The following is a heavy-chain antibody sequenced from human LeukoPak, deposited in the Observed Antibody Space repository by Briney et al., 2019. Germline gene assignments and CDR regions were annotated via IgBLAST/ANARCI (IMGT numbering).Heavy chain of an antibody. J-gene: IGHJ4*02. CDR1: GFSFSDFW. CDR3: ARDGHGYSTY. D-gene: IGHD1-26*01. CDR2: IDQDGYEK. Sequence: PGGSLRLSCAASGFSFSDFWMSWVRQAPGKGLEWVANIDQDGYEKYYVDSVKGRFTISRDNAKNSLYLQMNSLRAEDTAVYYCARDGHGYSTYWGQGTLATVSS. V-gene: IGHV3-7*01.